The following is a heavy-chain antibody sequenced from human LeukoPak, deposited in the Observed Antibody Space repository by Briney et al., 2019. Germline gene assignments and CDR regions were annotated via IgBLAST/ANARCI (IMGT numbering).Heavy chain of an antibody. CDR2: IDTKTGSP. CDR3: ARGAWRREDYNAFVVRAFDI. CDR1: GYNFSSYA. D-gene: IGHD5-24*01. Sequence: ASVKVSCKASGYNFSSYAMNWVRQAPGQGLEWMGWIDTKTGSPVYAQGFTGRFVLSLDTSVGTAYLQINGLKTEDTAVYFCARGAWRREDYNAFVVRAFDIWGQGTMVSVSS. J-gene: IGHJ3*02. V-gene: IGHV7-4-1*02.